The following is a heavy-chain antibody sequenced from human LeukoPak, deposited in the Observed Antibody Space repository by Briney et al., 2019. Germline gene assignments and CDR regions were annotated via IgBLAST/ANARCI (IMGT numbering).Heavy chain of an antibody. Sequence: SETLSLTCAVYGGSFSGYYWSWIRQPPGKGLEWIGGINHSGSTNYNPSLKSRVTISVDTSKNQFSLKLSSVTAADTAVYYCARVQTYYDFWSGSSILYYFDYWGQGTLVTVSS. D-gene: IGHD3-3*01. V-gene: IGHV4-34*01. CDR1: GGSFSGYY. CDR3: ARVQTYYDFWSGSSILYYFDY. CDR2: INHSGST. J-gene: IGHJ4*02.